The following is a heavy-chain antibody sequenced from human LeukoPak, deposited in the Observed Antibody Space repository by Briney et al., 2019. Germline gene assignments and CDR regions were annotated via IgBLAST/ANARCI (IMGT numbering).Heavy chain of an antibody. CDR1: GGSISSYY. Sequence: PSETLSLTCTVSGGSISSYYWSWIRQPPGKGLEWIGYIYYSGSTNYNPSLKSRVTISVDTSKNQFSLKLSSVTAADTAVYYCARLGLVTAHHDAFDIWGQGTMVTVSS. CDR3: ARLGLVTAHHDAFDI. D-gene: IGHD2-21*02. V-gene: IGHV4-59*08. CDR2: IYYSGST. J-gene: IGHJ3*02.